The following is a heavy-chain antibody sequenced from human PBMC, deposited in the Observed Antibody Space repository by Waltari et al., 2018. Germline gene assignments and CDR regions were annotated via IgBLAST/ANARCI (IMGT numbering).Heavy chain of an antibody. D-gene: IGHD1-1*01. CDR1: GGSISSYY. CDR2: IDYSGST. J-gene: IGHJ4*02. V-gene: IGHV4-59*01. Sequence: QVQLQESGPGLVKPSETLSLTCTVSGGSISSYYWSWIRQPPGKGLEWIGYIDYSGSTNYNPSLKSRVTISVDTSKNQFSLKLSSVTAADTAVYYCASQGVEMATTDGYFDYWGQGTLVTVSS. CDR3: ASQGVEMATTDGYFDY.